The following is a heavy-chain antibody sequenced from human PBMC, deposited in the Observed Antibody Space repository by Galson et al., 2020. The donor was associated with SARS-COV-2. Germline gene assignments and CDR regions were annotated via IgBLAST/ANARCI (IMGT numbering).Heavy chain of an antibody. V-gene: IGHV3-20*04. CDR2: INWSGAST. Sequence: GEALNISCAAAGSTIDYFGMSWVRDVPGEGLEWDCGINWSGASTGYADSVEGRSYISRDNAGNSMYLQMNSLRAEHTALYYCTGLRGNDFDTAVGPFDFWGQGTMVTVSS. CDR1: GSTIDYFG. D-gene: IGHD3-22*01. CDR3: TGLRGNDFDTAVGPFDF. J-gene: IGHJ3*01.